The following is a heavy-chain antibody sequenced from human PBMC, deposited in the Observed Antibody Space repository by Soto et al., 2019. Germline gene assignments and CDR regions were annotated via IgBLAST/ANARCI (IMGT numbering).Heavy chain of an antibody. V-gene: IGHV3-30*18. CDR2: MSYDGSNE. Sequence: QVQLVESGGGVVQPGRSLRLSCAASGFTFSHYAMHWVRQAPGKGLEWVALMSYDGSNEYYAYSVKGRFTISRDNSKNTLYLQMNSLRAEDTAVYYCAKDGIHNFDHFVQGTLGTVSS. CDR3: AKDGIHNFDH. J-gene: IGHJ4*02. CDR1: GFTFSHYA.